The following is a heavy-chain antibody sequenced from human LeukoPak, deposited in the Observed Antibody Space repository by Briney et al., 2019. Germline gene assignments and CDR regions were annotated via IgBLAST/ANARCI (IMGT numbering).Heavy chain of an antibody. CDR1: GFTFSTYW. CDR2: ISSDGTRT. Sequence: GGSLRLSCAVSGFTFSTYWMHWVRQAPGKGPVWVSRISSDGTRTSYVDSVRGRFTISRDNAKNTLFLQMNSLRVEDTAVYYCARSPNCGGDCSWGQGTLVTVSS. J-gene: IGHJ5*02. V-gene: IGHV3-74*01. CDR3: ARSPNCGGDCS. D-gene: IGHD2-21*02.